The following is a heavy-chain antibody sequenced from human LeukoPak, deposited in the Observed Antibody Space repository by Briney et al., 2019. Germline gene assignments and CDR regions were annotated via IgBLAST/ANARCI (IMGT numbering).Heavy chain of an antibody. V-gene: IGHV4-59*01. J-gene: IGHJ6*03. CDR2: IYYSGST. CDR1: GGSISSYY. Sequence: NPSETLSLTCTVSGGSISSYYWSWIRQPPGKGLEWIGYIYYSGSTNYNPSLKSRVTISVDTSKNQFSLKLSSVTAADTAVYYCARGSMVRTYYYYYYMDVWGKGTTVTISS. D-gene: IGHD3-10*01. CDR3: ARGSMVRTYYYYYYMDV.